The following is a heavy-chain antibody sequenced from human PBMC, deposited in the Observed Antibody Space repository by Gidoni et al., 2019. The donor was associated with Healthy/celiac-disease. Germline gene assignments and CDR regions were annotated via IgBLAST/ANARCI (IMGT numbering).Heavy chain of an antibody. D-gene: IGHD2-15*01. V-gene: IGHV4-34*01. CDR3: ARGLGNIVVVVAATLRWFDP. CDR1: GGSFSGYY. J-gene: IGHJ5*02. Sequence: QVQLQQWGAGLLKPSETLSLTCAVYGGSFSGYYWRWIRQPPGKGLEWIGEINHSGSTNYNPSLKSRVTISVDTSKNQFSLKLSSVTAADTAVYYCARGLGNIVVVVAATLRWFDPWGQGTLVTVSS. CDR2: INHSGST.